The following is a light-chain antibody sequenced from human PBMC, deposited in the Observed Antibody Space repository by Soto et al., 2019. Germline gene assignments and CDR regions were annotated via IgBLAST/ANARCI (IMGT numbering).Light chain of an antibody. CDR3: QQYGSSPPLT. CDR2: GAA. CDR1: QSVISSY. J-gene: IGKJ4*01. V-gene: IGKV3-20*01. Sequence: EMMMTQSPAILSVSPGESATLPCRARQSVISSYFAWYQQKPGQAPRLLIYGAANRESGIPDRFSGSGSGTDFTLSITRLEPADFAVYYCQQYGSSPPLTFGGGTKVDIK.